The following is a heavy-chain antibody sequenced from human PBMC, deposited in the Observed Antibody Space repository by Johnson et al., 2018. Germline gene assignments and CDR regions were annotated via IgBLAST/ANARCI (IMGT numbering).Heavy chain of an antibody. J-gene: IGHJ6*02. CDR2: ISYDGSNK. CDR3: VKDVMVRGLFLPILGGYGLDV. D-gene: IGHD3-10*01. CDR1: GFTFSNYG. V-gene: IGHV3-30*18. Sequence: QVQLVESGGGVVQPGRSLRLSCEVSGFTFSNYGMHWVRQAPGKGLEWVAVISYDGSNKYYTDSVKGRFILSRDNSKSTLYRKMRSLGAEDTAVYSWVKDVMVRGLFLPILGGYGLDVWGQGTTVTVSS.